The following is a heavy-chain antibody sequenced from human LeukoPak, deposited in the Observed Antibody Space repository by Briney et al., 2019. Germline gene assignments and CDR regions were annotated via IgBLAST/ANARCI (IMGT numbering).Heavy chain of an antibody. V-gene: IGHV3-7*03. CDR2: IKQDGSEK. Sequence: PGVSLRLSCAASGFIFKDYWMIWVRQAPGKGLEWVANIKQDGSEKYYVDSVKGRFTISRDNAKNSLYLQMNTLRAEDTAMYYCAKDAQPRSRWFDPWGQGTLVTVSS. CDR1: GFIFKDYW. CDR3: AKDAQPRSRWFDP. D-gene: IGHD3-16*01. J-gene: IGHJ5*02.